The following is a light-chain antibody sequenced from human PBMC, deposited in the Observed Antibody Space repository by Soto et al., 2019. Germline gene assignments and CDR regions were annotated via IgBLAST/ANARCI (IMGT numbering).Light chain of an antibody. J-gene: IGKJ1*01. CDR3: QQYNNWPPWT. CDR1: QSISTN. Sequence: VMKPSPATLSVSPGERATLSCRAIQSISTNLAWYQQRPGQAPSLLIYDASTRATGVPARFSGGGSGTDFTLTISGLQSEDFSVYYCQQYNNWPPWTFGQGTEVEIK. V-gene: IGKV3-15*01. CDR2: DAS.